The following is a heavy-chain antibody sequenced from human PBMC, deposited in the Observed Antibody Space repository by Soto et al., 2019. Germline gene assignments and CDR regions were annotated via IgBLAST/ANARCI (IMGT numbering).Heavy chain of an antibody. CDR1: GGSISSSSYY. D-gene: IGHD3-9*01. CDR3: ARHYPKDWAASSSFYYYGMDV. J-gene: IGHJ6*02. V-gene: IGHV4-39*01. CDR2: LDYSGSI. Sequence: SETLSLTCAVSGGSISSSSYYWGWFRQPPGRGLEWIGSLDYSGSIYYNPYLRGRLTISVDTSKNHFSPNLSPVTAADTAVYYCARHYPKDWAASSSFYYYGMDVWGPGTTVTVSS.